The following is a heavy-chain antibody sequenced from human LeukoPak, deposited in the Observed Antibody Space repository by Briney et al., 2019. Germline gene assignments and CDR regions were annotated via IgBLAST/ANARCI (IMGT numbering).Heavy chain of an antibody. D-gene: IGHD1-26*01. V-gene: IGHV1-2*02. J-gene: IGHJ5*02. CDR2: INPNSGGT. CDR3: ARGWGSYYVINNWFDP. Sequence: ASVKVSCKASGYTFTGYYMHWVRQAPGQGLEWMGWINPNSGGTNYAQKFQGRVTVTRDTSISTAYMELSRLRSDDTAVYYCARGWGSYYVINNWFDPWGQGTLGTVSS. CDR1: GYTFTGYY.